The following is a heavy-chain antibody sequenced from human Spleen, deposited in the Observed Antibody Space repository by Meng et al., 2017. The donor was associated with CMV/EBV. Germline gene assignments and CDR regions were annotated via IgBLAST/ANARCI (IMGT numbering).Heavy chain of an antibody. Sequence: GSLRLSCTVSGDSVSSYYWSWIRQPPGKGLEWIGYMFHSGITNYSPSLKSRVTISVDTSTNQFSLNLASVTAADTAVYYCARESFGAFDIWGQGTMVTVS. J-gene: IGHJ3*02. CDR3: ARESFGAFDI. CDR2: MFHSGIT. V-gene: IGHV4-59*02. CDR1: GDSVSSYY. D-gene: IGHD1-26*01.